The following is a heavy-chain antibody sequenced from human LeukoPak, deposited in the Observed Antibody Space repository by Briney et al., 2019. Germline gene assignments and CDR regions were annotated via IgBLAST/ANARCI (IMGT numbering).Heavy chain of an antibody. D-gene: IGHD1-14*01. J-gene: IGHJ4*02. Sequence: ASVKVSCKASGGTFSSYAISWVRQAPGHGLEWMGGIIPIFGTANYAQKFQGRVTITTDESTSTAYMELSSLRSEDTAVYYCALHPGSRPPFPSGDYWGQGTLVTVSS. CDR3: ALHPGSRPPFPSGDY. CDR2: IIPIFGTA. CDR1: GGTFSSYA. V-gene: IGHV1-69*05.